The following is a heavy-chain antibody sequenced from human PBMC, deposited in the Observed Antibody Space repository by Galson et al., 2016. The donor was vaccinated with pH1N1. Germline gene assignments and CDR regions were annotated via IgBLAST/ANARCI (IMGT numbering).Heavy chain of an antibody. J-gene: IGHJ6*02. Sequence: SLRLSCAASGFTFSSYSMNWVRQAPGKGLEWVSYISSSSSTIYYADSVKGRFTISRDNAKNSLYLQMNSLRAEDTAVYYCARVNHFYCYGMDVWGQGTTVTASS. D-gene: IGHD1-14*01. CDR3: ARVNHFYCYGMDV. CDR1: GFTFSSYS. CDR2: ISSSSSTI. V-gene: IGHV3-48*01.